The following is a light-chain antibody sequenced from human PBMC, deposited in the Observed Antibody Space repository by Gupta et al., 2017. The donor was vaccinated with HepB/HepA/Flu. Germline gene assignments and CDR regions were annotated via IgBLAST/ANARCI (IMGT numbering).Light chain of an antibody. CDR2: GAS. Sequence: EIVLTQSPGTLSLSPGERATLSCRASQTINSNFLAWYQQKPGQAPRLLMYGASRRDTGIPDRFSGSGYGTDLTLTISRREPEDFAVYYCQQIWNSPPNTFGQATRMEIK. CDR3: QQIWNSPPNT. CDR1: QTINSNF. J-gene: IGKJ5*01. V-gene: IGKV3-20*01.